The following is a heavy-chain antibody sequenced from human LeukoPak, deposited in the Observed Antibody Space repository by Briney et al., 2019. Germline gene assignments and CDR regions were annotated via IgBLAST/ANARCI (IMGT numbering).Heavy chain of an antibody. D-gene: IGHD6-13*01. Sequence: ASVKDSSKASGYTFTNYVINWVRQATEQRLEWMGWMNPNSGNTRYAQKFQGRVTMAGNTSINTAYMELSSLTSEDTAVYYCARAVIAATGLDYCGQGMLVTVSS. CDR1: GYTFTNYV. V-gene: IGHV1-8*01. CDR2: MNPNSGNT. J-gene: IGHJ4*02. CDR3: ARAVIAATGLDY.